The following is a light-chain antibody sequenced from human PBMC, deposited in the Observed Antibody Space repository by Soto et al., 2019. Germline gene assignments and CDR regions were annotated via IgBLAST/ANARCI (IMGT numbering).Light chain of an antibody. J-gene: IGKJ3*01. CDR1: RSIVTY. Sequence: TQCLSPGERATLSCRASRSIVTYLARYQQKPGQAPRLLMYGASNRATGIPARFSGIGSATDFTLTISSLEPADLAVDYCQQRNKWPFTFGHGTKGD. V-gene: IGKV3-11*01. CDR3: QQRNKWPFT. CDR2: GAS.